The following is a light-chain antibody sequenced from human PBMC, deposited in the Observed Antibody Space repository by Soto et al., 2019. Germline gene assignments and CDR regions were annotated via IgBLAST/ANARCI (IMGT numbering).Light chain of an antibody. CDR3: QPYNNWPLT. CDR1: QSVSNN. CDR2: GAS. Sequence: EIVMTQSPATLSVSPGDTATLSCRASQSVSNNLAWYQQKPGQAPRLLIYGASTRAAGIPATFSGGGSGTEFTLTISSLQSEDFAIYYCQPYNNWPLTFGGGTKVESK. V-gene: IGKV3-15*01. J-gene: IGKJ4*01.